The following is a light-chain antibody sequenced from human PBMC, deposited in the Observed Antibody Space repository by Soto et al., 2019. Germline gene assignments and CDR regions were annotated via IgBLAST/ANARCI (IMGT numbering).Light chain of an antibody. CDR3: QQRSGWPPHT. V-gene: IGKV3-11*01. J-gene: IGKJ4*02. CDR1: QRISSY. Sequence: EIVLTQSPATLSLSPWGRATLPCRASQRISSYLAWYQQKPGQAPRLLIYDAASRATGIPARFSGSGSGTDFTLTISSLEPADFAVYYRQQRSGWPPHTFGGGTKVDIK. CDR2: DAA.